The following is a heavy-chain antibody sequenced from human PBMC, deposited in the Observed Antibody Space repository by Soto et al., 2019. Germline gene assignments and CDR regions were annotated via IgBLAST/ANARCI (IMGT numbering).Heavy chain of an antibody. CDR3: ARGGYCSAGSCFDY. Sequence: SETLSLTCTVSGGSISSGGYYWSWIRQHPGKGLEWIGYIYYNGSTYYNPSLKSRVTISGDTAKNQFSLKLSSVTAADTAVYYCARGGYCSAGSCFDYWGHGTLVTVSS. CDR1: GGSISSGGYY. CDR2: IYYNGST. D-gene: IGHD2-15*01. V-gene: IGHV4-31*03. J-gene: IGHJ4*01.